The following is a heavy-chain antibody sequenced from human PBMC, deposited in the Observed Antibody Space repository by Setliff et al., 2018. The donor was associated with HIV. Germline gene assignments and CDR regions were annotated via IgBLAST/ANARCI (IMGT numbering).Heavy chain of an antibody. Sequence: GGSLRLSCAASGFSFSNYGMHWVRQAPGKGLEWVAVIWYDGSNKYYVDSVKGRFTISRDNSKNTLYLQMNSLRAEDTAVYYCARDPFLAQGFWSGYYSDYWGQGTLVTVSS. CDR3: ARDPFLAQGFWSGYYSDY. J-gene: IGHJ4*02. D-gene: IGHD3-3*01. V-gene: IGHV3-33*01. CDR2: IWYDGSNK. CDR1: GFSFSNYG.